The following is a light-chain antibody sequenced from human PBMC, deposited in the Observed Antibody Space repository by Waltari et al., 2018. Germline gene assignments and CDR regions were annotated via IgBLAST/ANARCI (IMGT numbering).Light chain of an antibody. J-gene: IGLJ3*02. Sequence: QSALTQTASVSGSPGQSIPTSCTETSIVIGVYNYVSRYQHHPGNAPKVLIYDDTNRPSGVSYRFSGSKSGNTTSLTISGLQAEDEAYYHCASFISGSTSSVLFGGGTKLTVL. CDR3: ASFISGSTSSVL. V-gene: IGLV2-14*03. CDR1: SIVIGVYNY. CDR2: DDT.